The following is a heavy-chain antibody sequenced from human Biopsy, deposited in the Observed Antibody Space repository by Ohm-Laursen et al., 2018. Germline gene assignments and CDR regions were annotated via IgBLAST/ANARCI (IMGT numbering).Heavy chain of an antibody. Sequence: SDTLSLTCTVSGYSVTNDYYWGWIRQSPRKGLEWIGHISDRGTTNSNPSLRGRITISVDTSKNQFSLKLNSVSAADTALFFCARLYRLDDYWNDDPPDAFDVWGPGTMVTVSS. CDR3: ARLYRLDDYWNDDPPDAFDV. V-gene: IGHV4-61*01. J-gene: IGHJ3*01. CDR1: GYSVTNDYY. CDR2: ISDRGTT. D-gene: IGHD3-3*01.